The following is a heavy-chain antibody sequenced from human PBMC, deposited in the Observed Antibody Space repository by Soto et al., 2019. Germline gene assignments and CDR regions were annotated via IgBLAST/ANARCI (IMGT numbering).Heavy chain of an antibody. V-gene: IGHV3-66*01. J-gene: IGHJ4*02. Sequence: HPGGSLRLSCAASGFTVSSNYMSWVRQAPGKGLEWVSVIYSGGSAYYADSVKGRFTISRDNSKNTLYLQMNSLRAEDTAVYYCARYGYSYGGGYFDSWGQGTLVPVSA. CDR3: ARYGYSYGGGYFDS. D-gene: IGHD5-18*01. CDR2: IYSGGSA. CDR1: GFTVSSNY.